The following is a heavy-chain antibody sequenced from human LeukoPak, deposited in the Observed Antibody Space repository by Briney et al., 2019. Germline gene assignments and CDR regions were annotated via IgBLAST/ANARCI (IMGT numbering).Heavy chain of an antibody. CDR1: GFTFSSYA. CDR2: ITSSSSYI. V-gene: IGHV3-21*01. D-gene: IGHD3-16*01. J-gene: IGHJ4*02. CDR3: ARVNGLYYFDY. Sequence: PGGSLRLSCAASGFTFSSYAMSWVRQAPGKGLEWVSSITSSSSYIYYADSVKGRFTISRDNAKNSLYLQMSSLRAEDTAVYYCARVNGLYYFDYWGQGTLVTVSS.